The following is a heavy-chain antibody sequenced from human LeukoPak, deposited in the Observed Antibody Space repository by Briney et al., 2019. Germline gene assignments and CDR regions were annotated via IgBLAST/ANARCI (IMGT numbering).Heavy chain of an antibody. D-gene: IGHD2-15*01. CDR3: AKQLGYCSDGSCYFPY. Sequence: GGSLRLSCAASGFTFSNSAMSWVRQAPGKGLEWVSAISNNGGYTYYADSVQGRFTISRDNSKSTLCLQMNSLRAEDTAVYYCAKQLGYCSDGSCYFPYWGQGTLVTVSS. CDR1: GFTFSNSA. V-gene: IGHV3-23*01. J-gene: IGHJ4*02. CDR2: ISNNGGYT.